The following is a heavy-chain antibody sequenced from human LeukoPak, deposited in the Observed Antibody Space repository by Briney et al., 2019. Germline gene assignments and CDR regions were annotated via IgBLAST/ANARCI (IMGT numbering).Heavy chain of an antibody. CDR2: ISGSGGST. V-gene: IGHV3-23*01. CDR1: GFIFSSYA. CDR3: AKRRSSRGYLGDFEY. D-gene: IGHD3-22*01. J-gene: IGHJ4*02. Sequence: PGGSLRLSCAASGFIFSSYAMSWVRQAPGKGLEWVSTISGSGGSTYYADSVKGRFTISRDNSNNTLYLQMNSLRAEDTAVYYCAKRRSSRGYLGDFEYWGQATLVTVSS.